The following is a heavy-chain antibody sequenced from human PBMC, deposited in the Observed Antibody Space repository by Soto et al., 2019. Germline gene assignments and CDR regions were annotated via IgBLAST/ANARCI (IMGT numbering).Heavy chain of an antibody. CDR1: GGTFNNYA. Sequence: SVKVSCKASGGTFNNYAISWVRQAPGQGPEWMGRIIPLAGIANYAQNFQGRITITADKSASTAYMELSSLTSEDTAVYYCARDLWFGESFRYYFDYWAQGTLVTVSS. CDR3: ARDLWFGESFRYYFDY. D-gene: IGHD3-10*01. J-gene: IGHJ4*02. V-gene: IGHV1-69*04. CDR2: IIPLAGIA.